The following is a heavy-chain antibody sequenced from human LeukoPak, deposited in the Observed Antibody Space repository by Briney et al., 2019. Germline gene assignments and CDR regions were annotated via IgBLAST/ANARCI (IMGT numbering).Heavy chain of an antibody. J-gene: IGHJ4*02. CDR3: ARSEINDYNRY. V-gene: IGHV4-59*08. CDR2: IYYSGST. D-gene: IGHD3-16*01. Sequence: SETLSLTCTVSGHSISSYYWSWIRQPPGKGLEWIGFIYYSGSTNYNPSLKSRVTMSMDTSKNQFSLKMRPVTAADTAVYYCARSEINDYNRYWGQGILVTVSS. CDR1: GHSISSYY.